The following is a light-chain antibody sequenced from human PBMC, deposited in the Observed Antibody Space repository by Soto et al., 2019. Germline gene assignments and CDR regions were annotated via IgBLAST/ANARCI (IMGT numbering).Light chain of an antibody. CDR2: VAS. CDR1: QSLLHSNGYNY. V-gene: IGKV2-28*01. CDR3: MQPLQTPWT. Sequence: DIVMTQSPLSLPVTPGEPASISCRSSQSLLHSNGYNYVDWYLQKPGQSPHLLIYVASNRASGVHDRFSGSGSGTDFTLRISRVEAEDVGVYYCMQPLQTPWTFGQGTKVEIK. J-gene: IGKJ1*01.